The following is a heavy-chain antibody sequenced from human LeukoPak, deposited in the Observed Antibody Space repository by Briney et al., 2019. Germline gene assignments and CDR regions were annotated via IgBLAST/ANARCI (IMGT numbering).Heavy chain of an antibody. V-gene: IGHV4-59*08. J-gene: IGHJ4*02. D-gene: IGHD5-18*01. Sequence: SGTLSLTCTVSGGSISSYYWSWIRQPPGKGLEWIGYIYYSGSTNYNPSLKSRVTISVDTSKNQFSLKLSSVTAADTAVYYCARSDGGYSYGYDYWGQGTLVAVSS. CDR3: ARSDGGYSYGYDY. CDR1: GGSISSYY. CDR2: IYYSGST.